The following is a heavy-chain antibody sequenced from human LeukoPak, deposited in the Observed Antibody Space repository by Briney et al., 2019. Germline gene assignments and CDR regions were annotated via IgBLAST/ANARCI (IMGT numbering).Heavy chain of an antibody. CDR2: IIPIFGTA. V-gene: IGHV1-69*01. CDR3: ARGTYYYDSSGLYGSFDY. J-gene: IGHJ4*02. D-gene: IGHD3-22*01. CDR1: GGTFSSYA. Sequence: RASVKVSCKASGGTFSSYAISWVRQAPGQGLEWMGGIIPIFGTANYARKFQGRVTITADESTSTAYMELSSLRSEDTAVYYCARGTYYYDSSGLYGSFDYWGQGTLVTVSS.